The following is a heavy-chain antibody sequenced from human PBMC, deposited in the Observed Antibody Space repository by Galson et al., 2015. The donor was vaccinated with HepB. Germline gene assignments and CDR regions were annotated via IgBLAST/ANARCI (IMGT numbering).Heavy chain of an antibody. Sequence: SLRLSCAASGFTLSDAWMNWVRQAPGKGLEWVGRIKSKDDGAKTDYAESVQGRFTISRLDSKNTLYLQMHSLQTEDTGVYYCTTGPAFYMSESGKLPFDYWGQGTLVTVSS. V-gene: IGHV3-15*07. D-gene: IGHD2/OR15-2a*01. CDR3: TTGPAFYMSESGKLPFDY. CDR2: IKSKDDGAKT. J-gene: IGHJ4*02. CDR1: GFTLSDAW.